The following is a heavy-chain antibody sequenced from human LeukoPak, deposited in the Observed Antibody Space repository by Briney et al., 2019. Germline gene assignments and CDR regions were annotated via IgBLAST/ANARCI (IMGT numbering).Heavy chain of an antibody. CDR3: ARAQVGAPTDF. CDR2: VHGDGYSI. J-gene: IGHJ4*02. Sequence: PGGSLKLSCAASGFPFSTYARYWVRKPPGKGLVWVARVHGDGYSISYADSVRGRFTISRDNAKDTLYLHMNSLRPEDTAVYYCARAQVGAPTDFWGQGTLVTVSS. CDR1: GFPFSTYA. V-gene: IGHV3-74*01. D-gene: IGHD1-26*01.